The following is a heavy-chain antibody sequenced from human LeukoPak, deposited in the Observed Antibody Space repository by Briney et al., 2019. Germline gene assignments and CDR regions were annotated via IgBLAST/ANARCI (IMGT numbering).Heavy chain of an antibody. CDR3: AKPAYAGYYYYMDV. V-gene: IGHV3-23*01. CDR2: ISGSGGST. CDR1: GFTFSSFA. Sequence: GGSLRLSCAASGFTFSSFAMIWVRQAPGKGLEWVSGISGSGGSTYYADSVKGRFTISRDNSKYTLYLQMNSLRVEDTAVYYCAKPAYAGYYYYMDVWGKGTTVTVSS. J-gene: IGHJ6*03. D-gene: IGHD3-16*01.